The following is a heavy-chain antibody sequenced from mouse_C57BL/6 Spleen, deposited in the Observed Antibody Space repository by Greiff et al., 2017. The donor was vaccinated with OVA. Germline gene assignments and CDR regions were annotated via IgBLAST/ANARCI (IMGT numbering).Heavy chain of an antibody. Sequence: VQLQESGPGLVQPSQCLSITCTASGFSLTSYGVHWVRQSPGKGLEWLGVIWSGGGTDYNAAFISRLSISKDKPKSQVFFKMNRLQADDTAIYYWARADDYGDDLPMDYWGQGTSVTVSS. D-gene: IGHD2-4*01. CDR1: GFSLTSYG. J-gene: IGHJ4*01. V-gene: IGHV2-2*01. CDR2: IWSGGGT. CDR3: ARADDYGDDLPMDY.